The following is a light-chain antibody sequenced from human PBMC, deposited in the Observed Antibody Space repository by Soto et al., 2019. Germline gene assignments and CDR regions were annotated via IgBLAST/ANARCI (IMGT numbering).Light chain of an antibody. J-gene: IGLJ1*01. V-gene: IGLV2-14*01. CDR2: EVS. Sequence: QSALTQPASVSGSPGQSITISCTGTSSDVGGYTYVSWYQQHPGKAPKLMIFEVSNRPSGVSNRFSGSKSGNTASLTISGLQAEDKADYYCSSYTSRNTLYVFGTGTKLTVL. CDR1: SSDVGGYTY. CDR3: SSYTSRNTLYV.